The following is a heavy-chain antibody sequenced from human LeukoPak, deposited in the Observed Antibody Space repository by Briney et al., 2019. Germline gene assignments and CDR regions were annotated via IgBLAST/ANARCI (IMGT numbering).Heavy chain of an antibody. D-gene: IGHD3-22*01. CDR3: ARDASDYYYDSSGYPFDP. CDR2: IIPIFGTA. V-gene: IGHV1-69*13. J-gene: IGHJ5*02. CDR1: GGTFRSYA. Sequence: ASVKVSCKASGGTFRSYAISWVRQAPGQGLEWMGGIIPIFGTANYAQKFQGRVTITADESTSTAYMELSSLRSEDTAVYYCARDASDYYYDSSGYPFDPWGQGTLVTVSS.